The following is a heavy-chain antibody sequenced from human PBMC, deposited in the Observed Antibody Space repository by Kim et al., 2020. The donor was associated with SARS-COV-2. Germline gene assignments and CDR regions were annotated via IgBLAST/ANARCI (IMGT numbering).Heavy chain of an antibody. J-gene: IGHJ6*01. CDR3: AKIVIMDGYNYFYYYAM. CDR2: ISGGAVNK. D-gene: IGHD5-18*01. Sequence: GGSLRLSCVGSGFTFDTYAMSWVRQAPGKGLEWVSVISGGAVNKFYAYSVRGRVTITRDNSKNTLYLQMKSLRDDDTALYYCAKIVIMDGYNYFYYYAM. CDR1: GFTFDTYA. V-gene: IGHV3-23*01.